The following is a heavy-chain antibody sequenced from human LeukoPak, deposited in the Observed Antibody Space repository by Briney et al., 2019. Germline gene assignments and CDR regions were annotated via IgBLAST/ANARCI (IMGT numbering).Heavy chain of an antibody. Sequence: GGSLRLSCAGSGFTFSSYAMSWVRPAPGKGLERVSDISGAGDRTYYADSVQGRFTISRDNSKNTLSLQMTSLRAEDTAIYYCAKARIPSGNGYYSDWGQGTLVTVSS. D-gene: IGHD3-22*01. CDR2: ISGAGDRT. CDR1: GFTFSSYA. J-gene: IGHJ4*02. V-gene: IGHV3-23*01. CDR3: AKARIPSGNGYYSD.